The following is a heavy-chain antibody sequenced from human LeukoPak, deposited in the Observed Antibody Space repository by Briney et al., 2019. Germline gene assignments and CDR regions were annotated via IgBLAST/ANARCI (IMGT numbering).Heavy chain of an antibody. CDR1: GGTFSSYA. J-gene: IGHJ4*02. CDR3: AAGLYISSAPGY. V-gene: IGHV1-69*13. CDR2: IIPIFSTA. Sequence: SVKVSCNASGGTFSSYAFSWVRQPPGQGLEWMGGIIPIFSTANYAQKFQSRVTITADESTSTAYMELRSLRSEDTAVYYCAAGLYISSAPGYWGQGTLVTVSS. D-gene: IGHD6-13*01.